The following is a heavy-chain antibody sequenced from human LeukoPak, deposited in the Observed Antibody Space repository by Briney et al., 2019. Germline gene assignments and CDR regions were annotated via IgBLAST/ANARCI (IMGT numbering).Heavy chain of an antibody. CDR1: GGTFSSYA. V-gene: IGHV1-69*04. D-gene: IGHD2-15*01. J-gene: IGHJ4*02. Sequence: ASVKVSCKASGGTFSSYAISWVRQAPGQGLEWMGRIIPILGIANYAQKSQGRVTITADKSTSTAYMELSSLRSEDTAVYYCGGTRYCSGGSCYSTLDYWGQGTLVTVSS. CDR2: IIPILGIA. CDR3: GGTRYCSGGSCYSTLDY.